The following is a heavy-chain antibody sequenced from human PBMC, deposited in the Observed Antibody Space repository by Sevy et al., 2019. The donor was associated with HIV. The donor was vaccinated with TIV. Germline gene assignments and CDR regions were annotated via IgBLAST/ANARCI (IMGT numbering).Heavy chain of an antibody. V-gene: IGHV3-15*01. Sequence: GGSLRLSCVASRFTFSKAWMSWVRQAPGKGLEWVDRIQSKTDGGSTDYAAPVKGRFTISRDDSKNTLYLQMDSLQTEDTGVYFCTSSSGGDSGNEPRSLSDMSYYYGMDVWGQGTTVTVSS. CDR2: IQSKTDGGST. CDR3: TSSSGGDSGNEPRSLSDMSYYYGMDV. D-gene: IGHD5-12*01. J-gene: IGHJ6*02. CDR1: RFTFSKAW.